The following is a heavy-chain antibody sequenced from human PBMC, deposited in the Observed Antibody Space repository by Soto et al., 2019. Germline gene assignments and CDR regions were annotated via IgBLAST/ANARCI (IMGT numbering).Heavy chain of an antibody. V-gene: IGHV1-2*02. D-gene: IGHD6-6*01. CDR1: GFSFTGYY. Sequence: ASVKVSCKASGFSFTGYYIHWLRQAPGQGLEWMGWINAHSGGTEYAQKFQGRVTLTRDTSIATAYLTLTSLTSDDTALYYCAKDLTRQLAYWLDPWGQGTQVTGSS. CDR2: INAHSGGT. J-gene: IGHJ5*02. CDR3: AKDLTRQLAYWLDP.